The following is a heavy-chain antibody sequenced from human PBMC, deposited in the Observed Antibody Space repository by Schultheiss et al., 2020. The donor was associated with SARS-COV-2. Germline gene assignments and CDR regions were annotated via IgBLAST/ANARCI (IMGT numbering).Heavy chain of an antibody. CDR2: ISYDGSNK. D-gene: IGHD1-1*01. Sequence: GGSLRLSCAASGFTFSSYAMHWVRQAPGKGLEWVAVISYDGSNKYYADSVKGRFTISRDNSKNTLYLQMNSLRAEDTAVYYCARGFSTGTQDYWGQGTLVTVSS. J-gene: IGHJ4*02. CDR1: GFTFSSYA. V-gene: IGHV3-30-3*01. CDR3: ARGFSTGTQDY.